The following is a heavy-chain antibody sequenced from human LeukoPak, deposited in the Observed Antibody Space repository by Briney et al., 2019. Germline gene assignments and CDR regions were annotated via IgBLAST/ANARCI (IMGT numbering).Heavy chain of an antibody. J-gene: IGHJ6*03. CDR3: AGGCSGGSCSPLGGNYYYDIDV. Sequence: SVKVSCKASGGAFNNYAFSWVRQAPGQGLEWVGGIIPVFGSADLAQKFQGRITITADEDASTVYMEVHSLRSDDTAVYYCAGGCSGGSCSPLGGNYYYDIDVWGEGTTVTVSS. D-gene: IGHD2-15*01. CDR2: IIPVFGSA. V-gene: IGHV1-69*01. CDR1: GGAFNNYA.